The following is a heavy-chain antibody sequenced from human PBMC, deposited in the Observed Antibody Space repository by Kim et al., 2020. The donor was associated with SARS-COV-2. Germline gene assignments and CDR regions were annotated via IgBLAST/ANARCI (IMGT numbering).Heavy chain of an antibody. J-gene: IGHJ6*03. CDR1: GFGFSVYG. V-gene: IGHV3-30*02. Sequence: GGSLRLSCAASGFGFSVYGMHWVRQAPGKGLEWVAFIGYEGGIEDYADPVRAGFPAPRDNSGNAFSFQRNSWRPHDRRVFLCARGRFCSSRNCYSNMDV. CDR3: ARGRFCSSRNCYSNMDV. CDR2: IGYEGGIE. D-gene: IGHD2-2*01.